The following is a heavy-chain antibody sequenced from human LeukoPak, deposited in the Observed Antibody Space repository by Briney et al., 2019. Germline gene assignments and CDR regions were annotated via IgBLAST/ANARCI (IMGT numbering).Heavy chain of an antibody. CDR3: ARGGYDLLFDY. CDR2: IYSGST. Sequence: PSQTLSLACTVTGGSLNSTDNCWTWIRQPPGKGLECIGSIYSGSTYYNPSLKSRVTISVDTSKNQFSLKLSSVTAADTAVYYCARGGYDLLFDYWGQGTLVTVSS. D-gene: IGHD5-12*01. J-gene: IGHJ4*02. V-gene: IGHV4-39*07. CDR1: GGSLNSTDNC.